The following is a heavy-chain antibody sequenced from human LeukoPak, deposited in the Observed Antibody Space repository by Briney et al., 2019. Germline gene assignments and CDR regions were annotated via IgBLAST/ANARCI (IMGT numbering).Heavy chain of an antibody. V-gene: IGHV4-39*01. Sequence: SETLSLTCAVSGGSISSSTYHWGWIRQPPGKGLEWIGSTFFSGSTYYNPSLKSRVTISVDTSKNQFSLRLSSVTAAVTAVYYCARHGIDVLLKDYYFDYWGQGTRVTVSS. D-gene: IGHD3-16*01. CDR1: GGSISSSTYH. CDR2: TFFSGST. J-gene: IGHJ4*02. CDR3: ARHGIDVLLKDYYFDY.